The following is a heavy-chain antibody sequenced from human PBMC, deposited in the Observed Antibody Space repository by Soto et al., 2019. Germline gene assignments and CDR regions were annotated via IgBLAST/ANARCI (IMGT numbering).Heavy chain of an antibody. J-gene: IGHJ4*02. CDR3: ARGVTAGVDY. D-gene: IGHD1-26*01. Sequence: QVQLVQSGAEVREPGASVKVSCKASGYSFTSLDINWVRQTTGQGLEWMGWMQPSSGRTGYAQKFQGRVTMTRDTSIITAYMVLSSLTSDDTAFYYCARGVTAGVDYWGQGTLVTVSS. V-gene: IGHV1-8*01. CDR1: GYSFTSLD. CDR2: MQPSSGRT.